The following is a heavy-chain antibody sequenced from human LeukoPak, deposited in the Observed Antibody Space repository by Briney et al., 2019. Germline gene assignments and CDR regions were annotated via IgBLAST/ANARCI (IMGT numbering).Heavy chain of an antibody. J-gene: IGHJ4*02. D-gene: IGHD3-10*01. CDR3: ASPGSGSSSLDY. CDR2: VYHSGNT. V-gene: IGHV4-39*07. CDR1: GGSISSSSYY. Sequence: PSETLSLTCTVSGGSISSSSYYWGWIRQPPGKGLEWIGTVYHSGNTYYNPSLKSRLTILVDTSKNQFSLKLTSLTAADTAVYYCASPGSGSSSLDYWGQGTLVTVSS.